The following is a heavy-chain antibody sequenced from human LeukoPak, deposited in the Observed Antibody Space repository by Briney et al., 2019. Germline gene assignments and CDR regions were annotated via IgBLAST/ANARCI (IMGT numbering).Heavy chain of an antibody. CDR2: IIPIFGTA. CDR3: ARAVTSTTVTTVGLGY. J-gene: IGHJ4*02. CDR1: GGTFSSYA. Sequence: GASVKVSCKASGGTFSSYAISWVRQAPGQGLEWMGGIIPIFGTANYAQKFQGRVTMTTDTSTSTASMELRSLRSDDTAVYYCARAVTSTTVTTVGLGYWGQGTLVTVSS. D-gene: IGHD4-17*01. V-gene: IGHV1-69*05.